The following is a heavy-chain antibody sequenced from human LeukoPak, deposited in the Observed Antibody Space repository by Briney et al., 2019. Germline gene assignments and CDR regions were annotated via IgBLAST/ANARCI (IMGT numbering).Heavy chain of an antibody. CDR2: IYPGDSDT. Sequence: GESLQISCKGSGYSFTSYWVGWVRRMAGKGREWMGIIYPGDSDTRYSPSFQGQVTISANKSISTAYLQWSSLKASDTAMYYCARQYYYGSGSYYRTVFVGYHGMDVWGQGTTVTVSS. CDR3: ARQYYYGSGSYYRTVFVGYHGMDV. V-gene: IGHV5-51*01. D-gene: IGHD3-10*01. J-gene: IGHJ6*02. CDR1: GYSFTSYW.